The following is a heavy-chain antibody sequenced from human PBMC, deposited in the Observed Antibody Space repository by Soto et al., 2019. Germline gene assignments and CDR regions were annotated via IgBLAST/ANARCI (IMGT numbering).Heavy chain of an antibody. V-gene: IGHV1-69*13. CDR3: ARGAVGATSEDYYYGMDV. Sequence: GASVKVSCKASGGTFSSYAISWVRQAPGQGLEWMGGIIPIFGTANYAQKFQGRVTITGDESMSTGYMELSSLRSEDTAVYYCARGAVGATSEDYYYGMDVWGQGTTVTVSS. D-gene: IGHD1-26*01. CDR2: IIPIFGTA. CDR1: GGTFSSYA. J-gene: IGHJ6*02.